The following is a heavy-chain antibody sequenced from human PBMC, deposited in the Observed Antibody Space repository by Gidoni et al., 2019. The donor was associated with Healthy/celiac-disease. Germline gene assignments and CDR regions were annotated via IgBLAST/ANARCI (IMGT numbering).Heavy chain of an antibody. CDR1: GGSISSYY. V-gene: IGHV4-59*01. Sequence: QVQLQESGPGLVKPSETLSLTCTVSGGSISSYYWSWIRQPPGKGLEWIGYIYYSGSTNYNPSLKSRVTISVDTSKNQFSLKLSSVTAADTAVYYCARVIEQQLGAFDIWGQGTMVTVSS. CDR2: IYYSGST. CDR3: ARVIEQQLGAFDI. J-gene: IGHJ3*02. D-gene: IGHD6-13*01.